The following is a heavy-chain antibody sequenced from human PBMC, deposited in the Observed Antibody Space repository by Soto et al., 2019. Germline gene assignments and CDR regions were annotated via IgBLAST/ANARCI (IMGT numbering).Heavy chain of an antibody. CDR3: ARRGTIFGVVTFDY. V-gene: IGHV1-8*01. J-gene: IGHJ4*02. CDR1: GYTFTSYD. Sequence: QVQLVQSGAEVKKPGASVKVSCKASGYTFTSYDINWVRQATGQGLEWMGWMSPNSGNTGYAQKFQGRVTMTRNTSISTAYMELSSLRSEDTAVYYCARRGTIFGVVTFDYWGQGTLVTVSS. CDR2: MSPNSGNT. D-gene: IGHD3-3*01.